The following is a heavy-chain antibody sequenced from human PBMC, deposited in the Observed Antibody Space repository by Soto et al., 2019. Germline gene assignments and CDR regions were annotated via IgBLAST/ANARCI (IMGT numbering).Heavy chain of an antibody. J-gene: IGHJ4*02. CDR2: IIPIFGTA. D-gene: IGHD2-2*01. V-gene: IGHV1-69*13. Sequence: SVKISCKASGGTFSSYAISWVRQAPGQGLEWMGGIIPIFGTANYAQKFQGRVTITADESTSTAYMELSSLRSEDTAVYYCARDTYCSSTSCYSYYWGQGTLVTVSS. CDR1: GGTFSSYA. CDR3: ARDTYCSSTSCYSYY.